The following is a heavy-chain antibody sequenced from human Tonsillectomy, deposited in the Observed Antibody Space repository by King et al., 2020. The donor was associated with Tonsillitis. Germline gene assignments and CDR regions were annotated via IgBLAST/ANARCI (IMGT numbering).Heavy chain of an antibody. CDR2: IGGSDGGT. D-gene: IGHD5-18*01. Sequence: VQLVESGGGLVQAGGSLRLSCAASGLTFSNYAMSWVRQAPGKGLEWVSGIGGSDGGTYYTDSVKGRFTISRDNSKNTLYLQMNSLRVEDMAVYYCANAQSIQLASYYYYGMDVWGQGTTVTVSS. CDR3: ANAQSIQLASYYYYGMDV. V-gene: IGHV3-23*04. CDR1: GLTFSNYA. J-gene: IGHJ6*02.